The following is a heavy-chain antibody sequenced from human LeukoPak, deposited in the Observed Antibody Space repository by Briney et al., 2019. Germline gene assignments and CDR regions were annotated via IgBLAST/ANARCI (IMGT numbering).Heavy chain of an antibody. J-gene: IGHJ4*02. CDR3: AKAPGGGNWN. CDR1: GFTFSSYA. Sequence: GGSLRLSCVASGFTFSSYAMTWVRQAPGKGLEWVSVISGSGRSGTNYADSVKGRFTISRDNSKNTLYLQMNSLRVEDTAIYYCAKAPGGGNWNWGQGTLVTVSS. D-gene: IGHD1-20*01. CDR2: ISGSGRSGT. V-gene: IGHV3-23*01.